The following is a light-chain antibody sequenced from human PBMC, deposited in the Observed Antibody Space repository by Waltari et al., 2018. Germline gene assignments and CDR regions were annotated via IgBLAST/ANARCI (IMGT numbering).Light chain of an antibody. CDR2: KVS. CDR3: MQGTHWPWT. CDR1: QSLVYGDGNTY. J-gene: IGKJ1*01. Sequence: DVVMTQSPLSLPVTLGQPASISCRSSQSLVYGDGNTYLNWFQQRPGKSPRRLFYKVSNRDSGVPDRFSGSGSGTDFTLKISRVEADDVGVDYCMQGTHWPWTFGQGTKVEIK. V-gene: IGKV2-30*01.